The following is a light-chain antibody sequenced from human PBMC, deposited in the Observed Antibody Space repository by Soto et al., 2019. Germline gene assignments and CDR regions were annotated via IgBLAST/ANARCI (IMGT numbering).Light chain of an antibody. CDR3: QQYNSYS. V-gene: IGKV1-5*01. CDR2: HAS. CDR1: QSISNW. J-gene: IGKJ1*01. Sequence: DIQMTQSPSTLPSSLGDRVTITCRASQSISNWLAWYQQKPGTAPKVLIYHASNLQSGVPSRFSGSGSGTEFTLTISSMQPDNLATYYFQQYNSYSFGQGTKVDIK.